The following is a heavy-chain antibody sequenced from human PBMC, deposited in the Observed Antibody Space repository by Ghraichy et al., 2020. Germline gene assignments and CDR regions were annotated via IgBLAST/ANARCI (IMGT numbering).Heavy chain of an antibody. V-gene: IGHV4-59*01. CDR1: GGSITSYF. CDR2: IYYSGST. Sequence: SETLSLTCTVSGGSITSYFWSWIRQPPGKGLEWIGYIYYSGSTNYNPSLKSRVTMSVDTSKNQFSLNLSSVTAADTAVYYCARTNYYYYYVMDVWGQGTTVTVSS. J-gene: IGHJ6*02. CDR3: ARTNYYYYYVMDV.